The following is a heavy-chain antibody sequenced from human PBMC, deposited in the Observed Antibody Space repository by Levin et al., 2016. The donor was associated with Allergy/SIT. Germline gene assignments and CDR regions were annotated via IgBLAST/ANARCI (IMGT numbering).Heavy chain of an antibody. CDR2: MYYTGST. V-gene: IGHV4-59*01. CDR3: ARHLYSGSYANFDY. D-gene: IGHD1-26*01. Sequence: SETLSLTCTVSGGSISSYYWSWIRQPPGKGLEWIGFMYYTGSTTYNPSLKSRVTISLDTSDNQFSLNLISVTAADTAVYFCARHLYSGSYANFDYWGQGTLVTVSS. J-gene: IGHJ4*02. CDR1: GGSISSYY.